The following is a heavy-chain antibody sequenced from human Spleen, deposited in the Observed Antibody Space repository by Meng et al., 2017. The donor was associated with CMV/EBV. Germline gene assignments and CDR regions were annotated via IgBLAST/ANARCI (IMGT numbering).Heavy chain of an antibody. J-gene: IGHJ6*02. Sequence: GESLKISCAASGFTFSNYWIPAPGKGLEWVSTISGSGGSTYYADSVKGRFTISRDNSKNTLYLQMNSLRAEDTAVYYCARDGTYCSSTSCYTPSGYYGMDVWGQGTTVTVSS. D-gene: IGHD2-2*02. CDR1: GFTFSNY. CDR3: ARDGTYCSSTSCYTPSGYYGMDV. V-gene: IGHV3-23*01. CDR2: ISGSGGST.